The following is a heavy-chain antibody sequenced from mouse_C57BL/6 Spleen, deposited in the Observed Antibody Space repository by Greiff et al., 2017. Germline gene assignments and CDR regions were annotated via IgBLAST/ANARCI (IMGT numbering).Heavy chain of an antibody. CDR3: ARHMSYYYGSSLMDY. J-gene: IGHJ4*01. CDR1: GFTFTDYY. D-gene: IGHD1-1*01. Sequence: EVMLVESGGGLVQPGGSLSLSCAASGFTFTDYYMSWVRQPPGKALEWLGFIRNKANGYTTEYSASVKGRFTISRDNSQSILYLQMNALRAEDRATYYCARHMSYYYGSSLMDYWGQGTSVTVSS. V-gene: IGHV7-3*01. CDR2: IRNKANGYTT.